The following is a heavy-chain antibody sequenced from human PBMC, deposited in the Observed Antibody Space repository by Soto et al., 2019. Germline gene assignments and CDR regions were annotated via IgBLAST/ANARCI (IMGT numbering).Heavy chain of an antibody. CDR1: GYTFTSYA. V-gene: IGHV1-3*01. J-gene: IGHJ5*02. Sequence: ASVKVSCKASGYTFTSYAMHWVRQAPGQRLEWMGWINAGNGNTKYSQKFQGRVTITRDTSASTAYMELSSLRSEDTAVYHCARDPRSVAAAGTGFDPWGQGTLVTVSS. CDR3: ARDPRSVAAAGTGFDP. D-gene: IGHD6-13*01. CDR2: INAGNGNT.